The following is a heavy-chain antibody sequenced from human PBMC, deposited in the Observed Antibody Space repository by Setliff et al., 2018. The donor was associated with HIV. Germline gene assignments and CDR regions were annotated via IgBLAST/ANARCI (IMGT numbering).Heavy chain of an antibody. J-gene: IGHJ6*03. CDR1: GGSITSHY. D-gene: IGHD3-3*01. CDR3: ARGEVDYDFWSGSGDYYYMDV. Sequence: PSETLSLTCTISGGSITSHYWSWIRQPPGKGLEWIGYVFYTGGTNYRPSLRGRVTISVDTSKNHFSLKVKSVTAADTAVYYCARGEVDYDFWSGSGDYYYMDVWGKGTTVTV. V-gene: IGHV4-59*11. CDR2: VFYTGGT.